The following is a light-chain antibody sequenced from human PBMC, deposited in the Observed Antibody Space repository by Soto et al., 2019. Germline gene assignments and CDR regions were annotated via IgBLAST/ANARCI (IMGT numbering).Light chain of an antibody. CDR2: DNN. J-gene: IGLJ1*01. CDR1: SSNIGNNY. V-gene: IGLV1-51*01. CDR3: GTWDSSLSAFYV. Sequence: QSVLTQPPSVSAAPGQKVTISCSGSSSNIGNNYVSWYQQLPGTAPKLLIYDNNKRPSGIPDRFSGSKSGTSATLGITGLQTGDEADYYSGTWDSSLSAFYVFGTGTKLTVL.